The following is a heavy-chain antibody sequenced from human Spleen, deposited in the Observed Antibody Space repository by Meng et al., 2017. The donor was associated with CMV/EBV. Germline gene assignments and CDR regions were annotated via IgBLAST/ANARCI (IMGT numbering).Heavy chain of an antibody. D-gene: IGHD6-19*01. V-gene: IGHV3-23*01. CDR3: AKPFHSNGWYGDFDY. CDR1: GFTFNNYA. J-gene: IGHJ4*02. Sequence: GESLKISCAASGFTFNNYAMNWVRHLPGKGLEWVSAIRGNGVNTYYADSVKGRFSISRDNSKNMLYLQMNSLRAEDTAVYYCAKPFHSNGWYGDFDYWGQGTVVTVS. CDR2: IRGNGVNT.